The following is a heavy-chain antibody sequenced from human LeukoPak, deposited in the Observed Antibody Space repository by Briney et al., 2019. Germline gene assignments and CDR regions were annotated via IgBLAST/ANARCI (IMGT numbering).Heavy chain of an antibody. CDR3: ARDGSLPDY. CDR1: GFTFSSYW. V-gene: IGHV3-74*01. J-gene: IGHJ4*02. Sequence: GGSLRLSCAASGFTFSSYWMHWVRQAPGKGLVWVSRIHGDGSGPIYADSVKGRFTISRDSAKNTLYLQMNSLRAEDTAVYYCARDGSLPDYWGQGTLVTVSS. CDR2: IHGDGSGP. D-gene: IGHD2-15*01.